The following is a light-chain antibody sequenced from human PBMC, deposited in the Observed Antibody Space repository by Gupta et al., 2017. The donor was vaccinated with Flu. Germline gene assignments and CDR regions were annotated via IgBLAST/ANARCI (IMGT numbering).Light chain of an antibody. Sequence: QSVVTQPLSASGTPGPGVTIACFGGSSNIGSNYVYWYHQLPGTAPKLLIYRNDQRPSGVPDRFSGSKAGTSASLAISGLRSEDEANYYCAAWDDSLRGRLFGGGTKLTVL. V-gene: IGLV1-47*01. J-gene: IGLJ3*02. CDR1: SSNIGSNY. CDR2: RND. CDR3: AAWDDSLRGRL.